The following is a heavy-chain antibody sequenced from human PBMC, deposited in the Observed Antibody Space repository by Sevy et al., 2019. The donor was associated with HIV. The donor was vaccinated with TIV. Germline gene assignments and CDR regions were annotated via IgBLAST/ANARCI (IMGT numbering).Heavy chain of an antibody. D-gene: IGHD2-8*02. CDR2: INSWGTTI. V-gene: IGHV3-11*01. CDR1: EFTFSVYY. Sequence: GGSLRLSCAASEFTFSVYYMTWIRQAPGKGLELVSYINSWGTTIYYADSVKGRFTISRDNANNSLYLQMNSLRVEDTAVYYCARTVLGPYFDHWGQGTLVTVSS. J-gene: IGHJ4*02. CDR3: ARTVLGPYFDH.